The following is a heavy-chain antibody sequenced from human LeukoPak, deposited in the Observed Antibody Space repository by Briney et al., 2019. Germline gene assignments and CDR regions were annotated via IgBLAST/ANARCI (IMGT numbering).Heavy chain of an antibody. Sequence: SETLSLTCAVYGGSFSGYYWSWIRQPPGKGLEWTGEINHSGSTNYNPSLKSRVTISVDTSKNQFSLKLSSVTAADTAVYYCARDFLYYGSGSYSGEYWGQGTLVTVSS. V-gene: IGHV4-34*01. D-gene: IGHD3-10*01. CDR2: INHSGST. CDR3: ARDFLYYGSGSYSGEY. J-gene: IGHJ4*02. CDR1: GGSFSGYY.